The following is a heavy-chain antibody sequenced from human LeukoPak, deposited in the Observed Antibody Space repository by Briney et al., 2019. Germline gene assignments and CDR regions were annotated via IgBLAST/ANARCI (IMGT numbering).Heavy chain of an antibody. J-gene: IGHJ4*02. V-gene: IGHV3-7*01. CDR2: IKEDGSQK. Sequence: GGSLRLSCVGALGSHWMGWVRQAPGKGLEWAANIKEDGSQKYYMDSVKGRFTISRDNAKSSLFLQMNNLRVEDTAVYYCTRDQTWGQGTLVTVSS. CDR1: LGSHW. CDR3: TRDQT.